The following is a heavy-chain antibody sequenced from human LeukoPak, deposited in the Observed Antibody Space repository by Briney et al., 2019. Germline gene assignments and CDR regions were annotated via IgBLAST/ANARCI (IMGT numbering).Heavy chain of an antibody. D-gene: IGHD3-10*01. Sequence: GGSLRLSCVASGLRFRSYAMNWVRQAPGKGLECISTISDDSSFTYYADSVKGRFTISRDNSKNTLYLQMNSLRAEDTAVYYCARDRALSVSLVRGVIYPPDYWGQGTLVTVSS. CDR2: ISDDSSFT. CDR1: GLRFRSYA. J-gene: IGHJ4*02. CDR3: ARDRALSVSLVRGVIYPPDY. V-gene: IGHV3-23*01.